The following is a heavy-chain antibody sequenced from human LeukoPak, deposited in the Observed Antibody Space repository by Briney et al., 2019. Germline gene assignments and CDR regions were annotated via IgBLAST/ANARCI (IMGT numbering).Heavy chain of an antibody. V-gene: IGHV3-23*01. CDR1: GFTFSNYA. D-gene: IGHD3-16*02. J-gene: IGHJ4*02. Sequence: GGSLRLSCAASGFTFSNYAMSWVRQAPGKGPEWVSTLSGTGGSTYYADSVKGRFTIFRDNSKNTVYLQMNSLRVEDTAVYYCAKSLYGGCDYWGQGTVVTVSS. CDR2: LSGTGGST. CDR3: AKSLYGGCDY.